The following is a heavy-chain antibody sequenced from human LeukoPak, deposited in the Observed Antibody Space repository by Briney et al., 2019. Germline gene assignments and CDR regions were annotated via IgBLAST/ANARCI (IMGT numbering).Heavy chain of an antibody. D-gene: IGHD1-1*01. V-gene: IGHV3-21*01. CDR3: ARVEATTAREYYYCYMDV. CDR1: GFTFSSYA. CDR2: ITTCSTYM. J-gene: IGHJ6*03. Sequence: GGSLSLSCSASGFTFSSYAMNWVRQAPGKGLEWVSSITTCSTYMYYADSVRGRFTISRDNAKNSLYLQMSSLPADDTAVYYCARVEATTAREYYYCYMDVWGKGSMVTVS.